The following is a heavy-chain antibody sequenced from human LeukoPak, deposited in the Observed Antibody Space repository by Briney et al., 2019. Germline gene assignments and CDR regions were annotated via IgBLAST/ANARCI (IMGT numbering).Heavy chain of an antibody. D-gene: IGHD6-6*01. CDR3: ARTSIAARRADFDY. J-gene: IGHJ4*02. V-gene: IGHV1-2*02. Sequence: ASVKVSCKTSGYTFIDYYIHWMRQAPGQGLEWMGWINSNSGGTSYAQKFQGRVTLTRDTPTRTAFMELNRLTSDDTAVYYCARTSIAARRADFDYWGQGTVVTVSS. CDR2: INSNSGGT. CDR1: GYTFIDYY.